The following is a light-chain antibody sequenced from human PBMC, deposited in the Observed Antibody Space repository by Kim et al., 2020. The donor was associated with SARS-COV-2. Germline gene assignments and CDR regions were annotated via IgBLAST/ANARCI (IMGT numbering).Light chain of an antibody. Sequence: ANINDKSSQSVLYRSKNRSYIAWYQQRTGQPPKLLIYWASTRGSGVPDRFSGGGSGTDFTLTISGVRAEDVAVYYCQQYYSTPLTFGGRTKVDIK. CDR3: QQYYSTPLT. V-gene: IGKV4-1*01. CDR1: QSVLYRSKNRSY. CDR2: WAS. J-gene: IGKJ4*01.